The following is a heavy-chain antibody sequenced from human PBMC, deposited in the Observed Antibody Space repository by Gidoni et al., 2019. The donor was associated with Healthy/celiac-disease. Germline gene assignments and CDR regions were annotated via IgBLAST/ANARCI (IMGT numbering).Heavy chain of an antibody. J-gene: IGHJ4*02. CDR2: IKHSGST. Sequence: QVQLQQWGAGLLKPSETLSLPCAVYGGSFSGYYWSWIRQPPGKGLEWIGEIKHSGSTNYNPSLKSRVTISVDTSKNQFSLKLSSVTAADTAVYYGASSDPGRDDSSGYYPDYWGQGTLVTVSS. V-gene: IGHV4-34*01. D-gene: IGHD3-22*01. CDR3: ASSDPGRDDSSGYYPDY. CDR1: GGSFSGYY.